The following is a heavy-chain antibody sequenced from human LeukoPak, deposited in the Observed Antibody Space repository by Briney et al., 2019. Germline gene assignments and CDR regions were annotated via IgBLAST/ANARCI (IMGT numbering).Heavy chain of an antibody. CDR2: ISSGSSCT. D-gene: IGHD6-13*01. CDR3: ARALIAAAGTGAFDI. V-gene: IGHV3-21*01. CDR1: EFTFSTYT. J-gene: IGHJ3*02. Sequence: GGSLRLSCAASEFTFSTYTMNWVRQAPGKGLEWVSSISSGSSCTYYADSVKGRFTISRDNAKNSLYLQMNSLRAEDTALYYCARALIAAAGTGAFDIWGQGTKVTVSS.